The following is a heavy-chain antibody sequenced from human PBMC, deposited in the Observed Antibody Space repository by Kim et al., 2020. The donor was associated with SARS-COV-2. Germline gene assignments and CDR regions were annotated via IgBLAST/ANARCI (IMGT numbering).Heavy chain of an antibody. Sequence: SETLSLTCTVSGGSISSGGYYWSWIRQHPGKGLEWIGYIYYSGSTYYNPSLKSRVTISVDTSKNQFSLKLSSVTAADTAVYYCARGQWFGESSAYGMDVWGQGTTVTVSS. J-gene: IGHJ6*02. CDR1: GGSISSGGYY. V-gene: IGHV4-31*03. D-gene: IGHD3-10*01. CDR2: IYYSGST. CDR3: ARGQWFGESSAYGMDV.